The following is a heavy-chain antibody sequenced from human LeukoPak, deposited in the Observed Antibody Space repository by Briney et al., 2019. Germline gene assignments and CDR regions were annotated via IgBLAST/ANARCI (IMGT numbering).Heavy chain of an antibody. J-gene: IGHJ4*02. CDR2: ISTYNGNT. CDR1: GYTFTNYG. CDR3: ARRGSGWEFDY. V-gene: IGHV1-18*01. Sequence: ASVKVSCKASGYTFTNYGISWVRQAPGQGLEWMGWISTYNGNTNYPQNLQGRVTMTRDTSTSTVYMELSSLRYEDTAVYYCARRGSGWEFDYWGQGTLVTVSS. D-gene: IGHD6-19*01.